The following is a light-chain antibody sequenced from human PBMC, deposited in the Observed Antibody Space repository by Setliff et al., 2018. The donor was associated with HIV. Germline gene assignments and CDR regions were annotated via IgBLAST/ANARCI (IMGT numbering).Light chain of an antibody. CDR2: YDG. Sequence: SYELTQPPSVSVAPGKTARITCGGNNIGSKSVHWYQQKPGQAPVLVFYYDGDRPSGIPERFSGSNSGNTATLTISGLQAEDEADYYCSSYTSISTYVFGTGTKVTVL. J-gene: IGLJ1*01. V-gene: IGLV3-21*01. CDR3: SSYTSISTYV. CDR1: NIGSKS.